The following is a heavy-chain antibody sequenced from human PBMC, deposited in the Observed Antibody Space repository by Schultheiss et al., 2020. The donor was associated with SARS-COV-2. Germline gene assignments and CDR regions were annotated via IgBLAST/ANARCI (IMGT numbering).Heavy chain of an antibody. Sequence: GGSLRLSCAASGFTFSSYAMHWVRQAPGKGLEWVSVIYSGGSTYYADSMKGRYTISRDNSKNTLYLQMNSLRAEDTAVYYCARVRSGTDAFDIWGQGTMVTVSS. CDR2: IYSGGST. CDR3: ARVRSGTDAFDI. D-gene: IGHD3-10*01. CDR1: GFTFSSYA. V-gene: IGHV3-53*01. J-gene: IGHJ3*02.